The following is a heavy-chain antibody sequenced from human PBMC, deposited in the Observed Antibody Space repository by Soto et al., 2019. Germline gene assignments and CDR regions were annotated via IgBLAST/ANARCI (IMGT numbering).Heavy chain of an antibody. Sequence: PGGSLRLSCAASGFTFSSYPMHWVRQAPGKGLEYVSGISSNGVSTYHANSVKGRFTISRDNSKNTLYLQMGSLRAEDMAVYYCARDYSSSWSNLFDPWGQRTLVTVSS. D-gene: IGHD6-13*01. V-gene: IGHV3-64*01. CDR3: ARDYSSSWSNLFDP. J-gene: IGHJ5*02. CDR2: ISSNGVST. CDR1: GFTFSSYP.